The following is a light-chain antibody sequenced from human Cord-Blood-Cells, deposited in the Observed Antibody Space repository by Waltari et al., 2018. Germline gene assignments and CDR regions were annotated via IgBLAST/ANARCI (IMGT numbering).Light chain of an antibody. CDR1: SSDGGGYNY. CDR2: DVS. J-gene: IGLJ1*01. CDR3: SSYTSSSTFV. Sequence: QSALTQPASVSGSPGQSITISCTGTSSDGGGYNYVSWYQQHPGKAPKLMIYDVSKRPSGVSNRFSGSKSGNTASLTISGLQAEDEADYYCSSYTSSSTFVFRTGTKVTVL. V-gene: IGLV2-14*01.